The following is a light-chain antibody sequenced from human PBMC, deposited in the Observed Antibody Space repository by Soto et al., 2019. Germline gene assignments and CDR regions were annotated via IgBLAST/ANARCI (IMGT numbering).Light chain of an antibody. V-gene: IGKV1-33*01. CDR1: QDINKN. CDR3: QQHGSLPPT. Sequence: DIQMAQSPSSLSASVGDRVTITCQASQDINKNLIWYQQKPGKAPKLLIYDASDLETGVPSRFSGSGSGTGFTFTISSLQPQDFATYYCQQHGSLPPTFGQGTRLEIK. J-gene: IGKJ5*01. CDR2: DAS.